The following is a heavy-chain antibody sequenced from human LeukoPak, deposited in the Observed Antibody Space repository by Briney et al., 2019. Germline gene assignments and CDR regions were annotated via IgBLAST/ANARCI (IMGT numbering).Heavy chain of an antibody. CDR2: IIPIFGTA. CDR3: ARSITIFGVVMQYFDY. CDR1: GGTFSSYA. V-gene: IGHV1-69*13. Sequence: ASVKVSCKASGGTFSSYAISWVRQAPGQGLEWMGGIIPIFGTANYAQKFQGRVTITADESTSTAYMELSSPRSEDTAVYYCARSITIFGVVMQYFDYWGQGTLVTVSS. J-gene: IGHJ4*02. D-gene: IGHD3-3*01.